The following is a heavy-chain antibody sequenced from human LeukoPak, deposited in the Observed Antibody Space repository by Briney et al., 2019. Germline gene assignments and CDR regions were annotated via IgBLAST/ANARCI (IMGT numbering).Heavy chain of an antibody. J-gene: IGHJ4*02. V-gene: IGHV1-2*02. D-gene: IGHD3-10*01. CDR1: GYTFTGSGWY. CDR2: IHPNNGAT. CDR3: GRDGPAQMVDFDY. Sequence: GDSVKVSCKATGYTFTGSGWYLYWLRQAPGQGLECVGWIHPNNGATLYAQKFQARVAMTTATSISTAYMALSRLRPDDTAMYYCGRDGPAQMVDFDYWGQGTLVTASS.